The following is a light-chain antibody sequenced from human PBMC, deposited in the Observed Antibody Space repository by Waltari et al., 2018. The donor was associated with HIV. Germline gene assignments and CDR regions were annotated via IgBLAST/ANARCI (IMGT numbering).Light chain of an antibody. CDR2: DVS. V-gene: IGLV2-14*01. Sequence: QSALTQPASVSGSPGQSITISCTGTRSDVGGYNYVSWYQQHPGKAPKFMIYDVSKRPSGVSNRFSGSKSGTSASLAISGLRSEDEADYYCAAWDDSLSGGVFGGGTKLTVL. CDR3: AAWDDSLSGGV. CDR1: RSDVGGYNY. J-gene: IGLJ3*02.